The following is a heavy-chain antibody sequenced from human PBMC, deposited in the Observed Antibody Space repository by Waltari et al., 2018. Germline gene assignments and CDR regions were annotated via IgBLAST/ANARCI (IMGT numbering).Heavy chain of an antibody. Sequence: QVQLVESGGGVVQPGGSLRLSCAASGFTFSSYGMHWVRQAPGKGLEWVAFIRDDGSNKYYADSVKGRFTISRDNSKNTLYLQMNSLRAEDTAVYYCAKLMVQGVTLDYWGQGTLVTVSS. CDR3: AKLMVQGVTLDY. J-gene: IGHJ4*02. D-gene: IGHD3-10*01. CDR1: GFTFSSYG. CDR2: IRDDGSNK. V-gene: IGHV3-30*02.